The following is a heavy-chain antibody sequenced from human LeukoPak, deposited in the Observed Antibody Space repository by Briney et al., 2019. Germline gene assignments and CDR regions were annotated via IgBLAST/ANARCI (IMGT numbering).Heavy chain of an antibody. J-gene: IGHJ4*02. D-gene: IGHD5-18*01. Sequence: ASVKVSCKASGNTFTGYYMHWVRQAPGQGLEWMGWINPNSGGTDYAQKFQGRVTMTRDTSISTAYMELSRLRSDDTAVYYCARGAWIQGPHDYWGQGTLVTVSS. V-gene: IGHV1-2*02. CDR2: INPNSGGT. CDR1: GNTFTGYY. CDR3: ARGAWIQGPHDY.